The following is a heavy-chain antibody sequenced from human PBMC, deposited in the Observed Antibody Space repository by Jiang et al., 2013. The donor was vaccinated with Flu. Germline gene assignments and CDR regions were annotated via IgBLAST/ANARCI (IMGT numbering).Heavy chain of an antibody. V-gene: IGHV4-59*08. CDR2: IYFSGST. Sequence: GPGLVKPSETLSLTCTVSGDSISSYYWSWIRQPPGKGLEWIGYIYFSGSTNYNPSLKSRVTISVGSSKTQFSLKLSSVTAADTAVYYCARRRAMAVSDAFDIWGQGTMVTVSS. CDR1: GDSISSYY. J-gene: IGHJ3*02. CDR3: ARRRAMAVSDAFDI. D-gene: IGHD5-18*01.